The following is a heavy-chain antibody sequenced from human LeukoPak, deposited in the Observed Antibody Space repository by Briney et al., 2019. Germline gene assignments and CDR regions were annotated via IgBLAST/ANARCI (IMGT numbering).Heavy chain of an antibody. CDR3: ARLPGIAVAGTGGADY. V-gene: IGHV1-18*01. D-gene: IGHD6-19*01. CDR1: GYTFTSYG. CDR2: ISAYNGNT. Sequence: GASVKVSCKASGYTFTSYGISWVRQAPGQGLEWMGWISAYNGNTNYAQKLQGRVTMTTDTSTSTAYMELRSLRSDDTAVYYCARLPGIAVAGTGGADYWGQGTLVTVSS. J-gene: IGHJ4*02.